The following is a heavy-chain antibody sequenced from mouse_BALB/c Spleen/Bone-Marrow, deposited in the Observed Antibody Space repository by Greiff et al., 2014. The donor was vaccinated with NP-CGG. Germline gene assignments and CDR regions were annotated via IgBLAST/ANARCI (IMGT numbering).Heavy chain of an antibody. V-gene: IGHV1-5*01. CDR2: IYPGNSGT. Sequence: VQLQQPGTMLARPGASVKMSCKASGYSFTSYWMYWIKQRPGQGLEWIGAIYPGNSGTSYNQNFKGKAKLTAVTSASTAYMELSSLTNEDPAVYYCTRSITTAVEFDYWGQGTSLTVSS. D-gene: IGHD1-1*01. CDR3: TRSITTAVEFDY. CDR1: GYSFTSYW. J-gene: IGHJ2*03.